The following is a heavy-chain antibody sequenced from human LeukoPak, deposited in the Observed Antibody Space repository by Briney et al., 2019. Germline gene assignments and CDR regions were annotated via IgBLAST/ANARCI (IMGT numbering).Heavy chain of an antibody. CDR3: ARVPYYYDSSGYYLSFDY. Sequence: ASVKVSCKASGYTFTNFGISWVRQAPGQGLEWMGWLSAYNGNTNYAQKLHGRVTMTTDTSTSTAYMELRSLRSDDTAVYYCARVPYYYDSSGYYLSFDYWGQGTLVTVSS. J-gene: IGHJ4*02. D-gene: IGHD3-22*01. V-gene: IGHV1-18*01. CDR2: LSAYNGNT. CDR1: GYTFTNFG.